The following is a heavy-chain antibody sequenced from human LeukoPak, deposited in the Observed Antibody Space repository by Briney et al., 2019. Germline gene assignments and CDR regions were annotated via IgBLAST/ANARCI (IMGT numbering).Heavy chain of an antibody. J-gene: IGHJ4*02. V-gene: IGHV4-59*08. D-gene: IGHD2-2*01. CDR2: IYYSGST. CDR1: GGSISSYY. Sequence: SETLSLTCTVSGGSISSYYWSWIRQPPGKGLEWIGYIYYSGSTNYNPSLKSRVTISVDASKNQFSLKLSSVTAADTAVYYCARHRPHIVVVPAANPDFDYWGQGTLVTVSS. CDR3: ARHRPHIVVVPAANPDFDY.